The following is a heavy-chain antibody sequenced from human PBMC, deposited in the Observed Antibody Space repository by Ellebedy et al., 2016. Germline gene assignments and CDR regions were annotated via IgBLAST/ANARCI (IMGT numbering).Heavy chain of an antibody. CDR2: IYYSGST. D-gene: IGHD1-26*01. V-gene: IGHV4-59*08. CDR3: ARQIGVGATIDY. J-gene: IGHJ4*02. CDR1: GGSISSYY. Sequence: GSLRLXCTVSGGSISSYYWSWIRQPPGKGLEWIGYIYYSGSTNYNPSLKSRVTISVDTSKNQFSLKLSSVTAADTAVYYCARQIGVGATIDYWGQGTLVTVSS.